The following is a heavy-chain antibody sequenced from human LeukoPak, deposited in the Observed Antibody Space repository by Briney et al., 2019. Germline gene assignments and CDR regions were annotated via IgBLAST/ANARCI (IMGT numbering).Heavy chain of an antibody. Sequence: GASVKVSCKASGYTFTGYYMHWVGQAPGQGVEWMGWINPNSGGTNYAQKFQGRVTMTRDTSISTAYMELSRLRSDDTAVYYCARDKSKLRYFDWLLSLDYWGQGTLVTVSS. CDR3: ARDKSKLRYFDWLLSLDY. J-gene: IGHJ4*02. D-gene: IGHD3-9*01. V-gene: IGHV1-2*02. CDR2: INPNSGGT. CDR1: GYTFTGYY.